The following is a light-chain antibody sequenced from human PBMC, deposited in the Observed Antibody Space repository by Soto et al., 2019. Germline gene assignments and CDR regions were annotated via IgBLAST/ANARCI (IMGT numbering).Light chain of an antibody. Sequence: QSVLTQPPSGSGTPGQRVTISCSGSSSNIGSNYVYWYQQLPGTAPKLLIYRNNQRPSGVPDRFSGSKSGTSASLAISGLRSEDEADYYCAAWDDSLSVGYVFGTGTKVTVL. CDR3: AAWDDSLSVGYV. CDR1: SSNIGSNY. J-gene: IGLJ1*01. V-gene: IGLV1-47*01. CDR2: RNN.